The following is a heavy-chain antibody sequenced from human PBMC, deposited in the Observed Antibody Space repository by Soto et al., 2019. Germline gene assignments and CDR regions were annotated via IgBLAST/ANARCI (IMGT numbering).Heavy chain of an antibody. CDR1: CGSIISGDYY. Sequence: SETLSLTCTFSCGSIISGDYYWSWIRQPPGKGLEWIGYIYYSGSTYYNPSLKSRVTISVDTSKNQFSLKLSSVTAADTAVYYCARGPVWGSYRYISGTYFDYWGQGTLVTVSS. V-gene: IGHV4-30-4*01. J-gene: IGHJ4*02. CDR3: ARGPVWGSYRYISGTYFDY. D-gene: IGHD3-16*02. CDR2: IYYSGST.